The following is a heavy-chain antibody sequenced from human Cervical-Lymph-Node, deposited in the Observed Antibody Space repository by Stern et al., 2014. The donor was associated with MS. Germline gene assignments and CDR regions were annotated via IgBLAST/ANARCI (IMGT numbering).Heavy chain of an antibody. Sequence: EMQLVESGGGLVQPGGSLRLSCTASGFSFSTYHMNWVRQAPGKGLEWISYISPGTSPIYYADSVKGRFTISRDNAKNSLYLQMNSLRDEDTAIYYCARDPQRSDGYCYDYWGQGTLVTVSS. CDR2: ISPGTSPI. J-gene: IGHJ4*02. CDR1: GFSFSTYH. CDR3: ARDPQRSDGYCYDY. V-gene: IGHV3-48*02. D-gene: IGHD5-24*01.